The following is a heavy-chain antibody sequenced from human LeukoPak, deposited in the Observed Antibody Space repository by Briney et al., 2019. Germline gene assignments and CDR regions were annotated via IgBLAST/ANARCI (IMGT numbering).Heavy chain of an antibody. D-gene: IGHD2-2*01. V-gene: IGHV5-10-1*01. J-gene: IGHJ6*04. CDR3: ATGYCSSTSCYAGNYYGMDV. CDR1: GYSFTSYW. CDR2: IEPWDSYT. Sequence: GESLRISCKGSGYSFTSYWISWVRQMPGKGLEWMGRIEPWDSYTNYSPSFQGPVTISADKSISTAYLQWSSLKASDTAMYYCATGYCSSTSCYAGNYYGMDVWGKGTTVTVSS.